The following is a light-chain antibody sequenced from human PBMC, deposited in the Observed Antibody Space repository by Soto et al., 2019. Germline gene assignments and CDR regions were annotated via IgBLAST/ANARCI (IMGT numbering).Light chain of an antibody. V-gene: IGKV1-39*01. CDR2: EAS. Sequence: DIQMTQSPSSLSASVGDRVTITCRASQTIAIYLNWYQQKPGKAPNLLIYEASSLQSGVPSRFTGRGSGTGFSLTISSLQPEDFATYYCQQSYNIPQTFGQGTKVDI. CDR1: QTIAIY. CDR3: QQSYNIPQT. J-gene: IGKJ1*01.